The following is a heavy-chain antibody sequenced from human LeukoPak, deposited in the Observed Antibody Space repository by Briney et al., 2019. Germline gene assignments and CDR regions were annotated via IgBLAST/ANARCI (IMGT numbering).Heavy chain of an antibody. CDR2: IIPILGIA. J-gene: IGHJ4*02. Sequence: SVKVSCKASGGTFGSYAISWVRQAPGQGLEWMGRIIPILGIANYAQKFQGRVTITADKSTSTAYMELSSLRSEDTAVYYCARDRTIFGVAYYSNYFDYWGQGTLVTVSS. CDR3: ARDRTIFGVAYYSNYFDY. D-gene: IGHD3-3*01. V-gene: IGHV1-69*04. CDR1: GGTFGSYA.